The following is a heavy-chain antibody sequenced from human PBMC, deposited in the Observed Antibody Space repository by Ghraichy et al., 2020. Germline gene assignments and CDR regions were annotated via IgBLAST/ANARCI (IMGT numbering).Heavy chain of an antibody. V-gene: IGHV1-46*01. J-gene: IGHJ4*02. D-gene: IGHD4-23*01. CDR1: GYTFTSYY. Sequence: ASVKVSCKASGYTFTSYYMHWVRQAPGQGLEWMGIINPSGGSTSYAQKFQGRVTMTRDTSTSTVYMELSSLRSEDTAVYYCARDGQDYGGNSALGYWGQGTLVTVSS. CDR3: ARDGQDYGGNSALGY. CDR2: INPSGGST.